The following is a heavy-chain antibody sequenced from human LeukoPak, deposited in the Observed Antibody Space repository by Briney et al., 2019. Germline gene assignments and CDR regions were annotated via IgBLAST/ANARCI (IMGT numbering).Heavy chain of an antibody. D-gene: IGHD6-25*01. CDR2: LVYDARS. CDR1: GFSFSSYG. V-gene: IGHV3-33*01. CDR3: ARDLSAAFDF. Sequence: GGSLRLSCAASGFSFSSYGMHWVRQAPGKGLEWVARLVYDARSDYANSVKGRFSISRDDSKNTLFLDMSNLRVEDTALYYCARDLSAAFDFWGQGVLVTVSS. J-gene: IGHJ4*02.